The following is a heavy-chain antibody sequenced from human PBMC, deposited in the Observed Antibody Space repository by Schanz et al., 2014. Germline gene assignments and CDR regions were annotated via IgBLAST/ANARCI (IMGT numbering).Heavy chain of an antibody. Sequence: QGQLVQSGAEVKKPGASLKVSCKASGYTFISYGIKWVRQAPGQGLEWMGWISAYNGHTDYAQKLQGRVTLTTDTSTSTAYMELRNLRSDDTSVYYCARAKRFGDMDVWGQGTTVTVSS. V-gene: IGHV1-18*01. D-gene: IGHD3-10*01. CDR2: ISAYNGHT. J-gene: IGHJ6*02. CDR3: ARAKRFGDMDV. CDR1: GYTFISYG.